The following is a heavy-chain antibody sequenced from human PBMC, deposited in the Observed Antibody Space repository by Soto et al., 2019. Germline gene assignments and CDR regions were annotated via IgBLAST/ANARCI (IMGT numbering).Heavy chain of an antibody. V-gene: IGHV4-4*02. CDR1: GGSISSSNW. Sequence: ASETLSLTCAVSGGSISSSNWWSWVRQPPGKGLKWIGEIYHSGSTNYNPSLKSRVTISADKSKNQFSLKLSSVTAADTAVYYCARFFFSGQLVDYYYYGMDVWGQGTTVTVSS. D-gene: IGHD6-13*01. CDR3: ARFFFSGQLVDYYYYGMDV. CDR2: IYHSGST. J-gene: IGHJ6*02.